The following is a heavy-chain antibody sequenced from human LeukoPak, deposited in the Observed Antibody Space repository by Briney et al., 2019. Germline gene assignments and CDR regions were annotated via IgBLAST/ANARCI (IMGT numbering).Heavy chain of an antibody. CDR2: IKQDGSEK. Sequence: RTGGSLRLSCAASGFTFSSYWMSWFRQAPGKGLEWVANIKQDGSEKYYVDSVKGRFTISRDNAKNSLYLQMNSLRAEDTAVYYCARLYSSGWYQTPSWFDPWGQGTLVTVSS. J-gene: IGHJ5*02. V-gene: IGHV3-7*01. CDR1: GFTFSSYW. D-gene: IGHD6-19*01. CDR3: ARLYSSGWYQTPSWFDP.